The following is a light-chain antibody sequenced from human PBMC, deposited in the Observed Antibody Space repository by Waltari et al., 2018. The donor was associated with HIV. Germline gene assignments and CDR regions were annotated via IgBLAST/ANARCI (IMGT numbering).Light chain of an antibody. CDR1: LGLVATDGKTY. Sequence: DVVLTQSPLSLPVGLGQPASMSCRSRLGLVATDGKTYFSWFHQRPGQSPRRRIYFVSQRDSGVPDRFSGSGSGTDFTLNISRVEAEDVGVYYCMQGSHWPHTFGQGTRLEMK. V-gene: IGKV2-30*01. CDR2: FVS. J-gene: IGKJ2*01. CDR3: MQGSHWPHT.